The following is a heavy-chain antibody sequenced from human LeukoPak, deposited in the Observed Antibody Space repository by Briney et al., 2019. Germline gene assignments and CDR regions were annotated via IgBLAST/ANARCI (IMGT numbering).Heavy chain of an antibody. D-gene: IGHD6-19*01. V-gene: IGHV6-1*01. J-gene: IGHJ4*02. CDR1: RDSVSSINGA. Sequence: SQTPSPTRAMSRDSVSSINGAWDWTRHSPSRGLEWLGRTYYRSETYSDSAASVRGRATIHPETSKNQCSLQLQSVTREGTAGYYYSRDVGYSGGYPLDFWGQGRLVTVTS. CDR2: TYYRSETYS. CDR3: SRDVGYSGGYPLDF.